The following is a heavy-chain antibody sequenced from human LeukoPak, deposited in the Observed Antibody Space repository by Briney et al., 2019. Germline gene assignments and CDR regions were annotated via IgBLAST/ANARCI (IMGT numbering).Heavy chain of an antibody. CDR3: ARRASVGDPNYYYYYYMDV. D-gene: IGHD2-21*02. V-gene: IGHV4-59*01. J-gene: IGHJ6*03. CDR1: GGFISSYY. Sequence: SETLSLTCTVSGGFISSYYWSWIRQPPGKGLEWIGYIYYSGSTNYNPSLKSRVTISVDTSKNQFSLKLSSVTAADTAVYYCARRASVGDPNYYYYYYMDVWGKGTTVTVSS. CDR2: IYYSGST.